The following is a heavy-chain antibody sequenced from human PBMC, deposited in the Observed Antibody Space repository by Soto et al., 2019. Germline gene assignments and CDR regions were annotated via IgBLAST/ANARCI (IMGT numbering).Heavy chain of an antibody. J-gene: IGHJ6*02. V-gene: IGHV1-8*01. CDR3: ARRYYDFWSGYLTLYYYYYYGMDV. CDR2: MNPNSGNT. D-gene: IGHD3-3*01. CDR1: GYTFTGYD. Sequence: ASVKVSCKASGYTFTGYDIDWVRQATGQGLEWMGWMNPNSGNTGYAQKFQGRVTMTRNTSISTAYMELSSLRSEDTAVYYCARRYYDFWSGYLTLYYYYYYGMDVWGQGTTVTVSS.